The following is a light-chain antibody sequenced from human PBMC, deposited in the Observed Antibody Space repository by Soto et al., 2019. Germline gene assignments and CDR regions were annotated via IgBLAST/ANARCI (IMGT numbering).Light chain of an antibody. CDR3: HQYGSAPWT. CDR1: QSVSSN. V-gene: IGKV3-20*01. J-gene: IGKJ1*01. Sequence: EIVMTQSPATLSVSPGERATLSCRASQSVSSNLAWYQQKPGQAPRLLISGASNRATGTPDRFRGSGSGTDFTLTITRLEPEDFAVYYCHQYGSAPWTFGQGTKVDI. CDR2: GAS.